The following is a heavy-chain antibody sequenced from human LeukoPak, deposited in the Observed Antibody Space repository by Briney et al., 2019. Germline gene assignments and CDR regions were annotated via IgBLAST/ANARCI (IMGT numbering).Heavy chain of an antibody. V-gene: IGHV4-30-4*01. D-gene: IGHD5-18*01. Sequence: PSQTLSLTCTVSGGSISSGDYYWSWIRQPPGKGLEWIGYIYYSGSTYYIPSLKSRVTISVDTSKNQFSLKLSSVTAADTAVYYCARAPRGYSYGLYFDYWGQGTLVTVSS. CDR2: IYYSGST. CDR1: GGSISSGDYY. CDR3: ARAPRGYSYGLYFDY. J-gene: IGHJ4*02.